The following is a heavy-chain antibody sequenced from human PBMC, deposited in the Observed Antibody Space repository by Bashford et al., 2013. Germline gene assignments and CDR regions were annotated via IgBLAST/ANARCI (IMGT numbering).Heavy chain of an antibody. V-gene: IGHV3-23*01. J-gene: IGHJ6*03. Sequence: VRQAPGKGLEWVSAISGSGGSTYYADSVKGRFTISRDNSKNTLYLQMNSLRAEDTAVYYCARKTAYYYMDVWGKGTTVTVSS. CDR2: ISGSGGST. CDR3: ARKTAYYYMDV.